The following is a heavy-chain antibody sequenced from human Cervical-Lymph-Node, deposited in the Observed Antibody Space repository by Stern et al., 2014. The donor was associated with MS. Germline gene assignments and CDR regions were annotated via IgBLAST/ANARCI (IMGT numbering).Heavy chain of an antibody. Sequence: VQLGESGAEVKKPGASVKVSCKASGYSFTAYYMHWVRQAPGKGLEWMGWIDPNSGGTKSAQNFQGRVTMTRDTSISTFYMELSGLTSDDTAVFYCARERHSMDVWGQGTTVTVSS. CDR2: IDPNSGGT. CDR1: GYSFTAYY. CDR3: ARERHSMDV. J-gene: IGHJ6*02. V-gene: IGHV1-2*02.